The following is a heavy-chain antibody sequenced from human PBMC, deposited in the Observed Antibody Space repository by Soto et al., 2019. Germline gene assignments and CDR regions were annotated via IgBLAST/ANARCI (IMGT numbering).Heavy chain of an antibody. J-gene: IGHJ6*02. V-gene: IGHV3-20*04. D-gene: IGHD6-6*01. CDR3: ARGEYTSRRGFDV. Sequence: EVQLAESGGGVARPGGSRRLSCAASGIAFGDYGMTWVRRVPGKGLEWVAGIRWNGDNTGYADFAKGRFTISRDNSKKSLWLEMNSLRVEDTAFYYCARGEYTSRRGFDVWGQGTPVTVSS. CDR2: IRWNGDNT. CDR1: GIAFGDYG.